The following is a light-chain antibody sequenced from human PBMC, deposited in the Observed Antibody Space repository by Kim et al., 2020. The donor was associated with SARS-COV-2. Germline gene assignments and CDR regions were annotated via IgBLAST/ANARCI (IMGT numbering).Light chain of an antibody. CDR2: QHT. CDR3: QVWDSRTGGV. CDR1: KLGDQY. J-gene: IGLJ2*01. Sequence: SYELTQPPSVSVSPGQTATITCSGDKLGDQYTCWYQQKPGQSPLLVIYQHTKRPSGIPERFSGSNSGNTATLTISGTQAMDEADYYCQVWDSRTGGVFGG. V-gene: IGLV3-1*01.